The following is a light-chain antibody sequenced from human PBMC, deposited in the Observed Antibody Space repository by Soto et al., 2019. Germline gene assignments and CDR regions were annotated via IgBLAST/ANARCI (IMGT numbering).Light chain of an antibody. V-gene: IGKV3-11*01. Sequence: EIVLTQSPATLSLSPGERATLSCRASQSVSSYLAWYQQKPGQAPRLLIYDASNRATGIPTRFSGSWSGTDSTLTISSLEPEDVAVYYCQQRSNWLYTFGQGTKLEIK. CDR1: QSVSSY. J-gene: IGKJ2*01. CDR3: QQRSNWLYT. CDR2: DAS.